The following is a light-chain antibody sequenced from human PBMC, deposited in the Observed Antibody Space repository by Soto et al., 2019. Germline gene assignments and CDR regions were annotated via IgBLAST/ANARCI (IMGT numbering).Light chain of an antibody. V-gene: IGKV3-20*01. CDR2: DTS. CDR1: QSVSSSY. Sequence: EIVLTQSPGTLSLSPGERATLSCRASQSVSSSYLAWYQQKPGQAPRLLIYDTSSRATGIPDRFSGSGSGTYFTVAISRLEPEDFAVYYCQQCGSSLSFGQGTKVELK. CDR3: QQCGSSLS. J-gene: IGKJ1*01.